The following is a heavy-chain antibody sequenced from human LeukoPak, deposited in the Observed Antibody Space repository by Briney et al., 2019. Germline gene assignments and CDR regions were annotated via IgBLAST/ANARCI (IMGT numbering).Heavy chain of an antibody. CDR1: GYTFTGYY. CDR2: INPNSGGT. J-gene: IGHJ4*02. Sequence: ASVKVSCKASGYTFTGYYMHWVRQAPGQGLEWMGWINPNSGGTNYAQKFQGRVTMTRDTSISTAYMELRSLRSDDTAVYYCARDPTAAKYDYWAQGTLVTVSS. V-gene: IGHV1-2*02. D-gene: IGHD2-2*01. CDR3: ARDPTAAKYDY.